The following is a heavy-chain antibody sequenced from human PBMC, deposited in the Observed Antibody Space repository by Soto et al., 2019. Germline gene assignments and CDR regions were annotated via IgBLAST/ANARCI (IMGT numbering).Heavy chain of an antibody. Sequence: EVQLLESGGTLVQPGGSLRLSCAASGFTFSSYSIYWVRQAPGKGLEWVSGISGSGSGTYYADSVKGRFTISRDNSKNTLSLQMNSLRAEDTAVYYCARGSAYSDYDLEYWGQGTLVTVSS. CDR3: ARGSAYSDYDLEY. J-gene: IGHJ4*02. D-gene: IGHD4-17*01. CDR2: ISGSGSGT. CDR1: GFTFSSYS. V-gene: IGHV3-23*01.